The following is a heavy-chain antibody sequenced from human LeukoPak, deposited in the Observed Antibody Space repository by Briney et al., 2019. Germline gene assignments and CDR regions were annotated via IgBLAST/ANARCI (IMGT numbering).Heavy chain of an antibody. CDR3: ARHLTYYDFWSGYYLSGAFDI. J-gene: IGHJ3*02. D-gene: IGHD3-3*01. CDR1: GGSISSYY. Sequence: SETLSLTCTVSGGSISSYYWSWIRQPPGKGLEGSGYIYYSGSTNYNPSLKSRVTISVDTSKNQFSLKLSSVTAADTAVYYCARHLTYYDFWSGYYLSGAFDIWGQGTMVTVSS. CDR2: IYYSGST. V-gene: IGHV4-59*08.